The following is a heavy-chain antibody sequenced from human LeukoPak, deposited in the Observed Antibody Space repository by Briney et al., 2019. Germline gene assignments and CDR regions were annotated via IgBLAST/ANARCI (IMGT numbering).Heavy chain of an antibody. CDR1: GFTFSDYY. Sequence: GGSLRLSCAASGFTFSDYYMSWIRQAPGKGLEWVSYISSSSYTNYADSVKGRFTISRDNAKNSLYLQMNSLRAEDTAVYYCARVGPAYCGGDCSNWFDPWGQGTLVTVSS. CDR2: ISSSSYT. CDR3: ARVGPAYCGGDCSNWFDP. J-gene: IGHJ5*02. V-gene: IGHV3-11*05. D-gene: IGHD2-21*02.